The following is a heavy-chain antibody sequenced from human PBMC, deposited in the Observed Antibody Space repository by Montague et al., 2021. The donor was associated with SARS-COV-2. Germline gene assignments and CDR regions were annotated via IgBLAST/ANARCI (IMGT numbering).Heavy chain of an antibody. J-gene: IGHJ4*02. Sequence: SETLSLTCGVSGVSVTSTNWWSWVRQPTGKGLEWIGEIYHTGNTNYSPSLKNRVSISSDKSKNQLSLRLNSVTAADTAVYYCASPKEGSGYYRPFDYWGQGVLVTVSS. CDR1: GVSVTSTNW. CDR3: ASPKEGSGYYRPFDY. D-gene: IGHD3-22*01. CDR2: IYHTGNT. V-gene: IGHV4-4*02.